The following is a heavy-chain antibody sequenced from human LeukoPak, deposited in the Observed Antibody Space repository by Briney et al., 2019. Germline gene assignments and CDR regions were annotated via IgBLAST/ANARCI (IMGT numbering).Heavy chain of an antibody. V-gene: IGHV4-34*01. CDR1: GGSFSGYY. CDR2: INHSGST. D-gene: IGHD5-18*01. Sequence: SETLSFTCAVYGGSFSGYYWSWIRQPPGKGLEWIGEINHSGSTNYNPSLKSRVTISVDTSKNQFSLKLSSVTAADTAVYYCARRDLAMGVFDYWGQGTLVTVSS. J-gene: IGHJ4*02. CDR3: ARRDLAMGVFDY.